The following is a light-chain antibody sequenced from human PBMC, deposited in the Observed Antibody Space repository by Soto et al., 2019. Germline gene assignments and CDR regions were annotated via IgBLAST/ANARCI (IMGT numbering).Light chain of an antibody. CDR1: QSISSSY. Sequence: EIVLTQSPGTLSLSPDERATLSRSASQSISSSYLAWYQQKLGQAPRLIIYDAFNRETGIQARFSGSGSGTDFTLTISSLEPEDFAVYYCQHRNNTTFSFGPGTKVDNK. CDR3: QHRNNTTFS. CDR2: DAF. V-gene: IGKV3D-20*02. J-gene: IGKJ3*01.